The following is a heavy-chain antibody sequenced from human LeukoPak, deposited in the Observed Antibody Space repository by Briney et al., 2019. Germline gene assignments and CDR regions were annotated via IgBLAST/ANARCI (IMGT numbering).Heavy chain of an antibody. CDR2: IYYTGST. V-gene: IGHV4-59*08. J-gene: IGHJ4*02. Sequence: PSETLSLTCTVSGGSLSSDYWSWIRQPPGKGLEYVGYIYYTGSTNYNPSLKSRVTISVDTSKNQFSLKLRSVTAADTAVYYCARLCYYDFSGYYYTFDYWGQGTLVTVSS. D-gene: IGHD3-22*01. CDR3: ARLCYYDFSGYYYTFDY. CDR1: GGSLSSDY.